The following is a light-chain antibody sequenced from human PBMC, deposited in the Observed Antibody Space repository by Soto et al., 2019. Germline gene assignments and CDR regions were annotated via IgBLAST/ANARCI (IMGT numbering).Light chain of an antibody. J-gene: IGLJ3*02. CDR2: DVS. V-gene: IGLV2-14*01. CDR3: SSYTSSSTWG. Sequence: QSALTQPASVSGSPGQSIAISCPGTSSDVGGYNYVSWYQQHPGKTPNLMIYDVSNRPSGVSNRFSGSKSGNTASLTISGLQAEDEADYYCSSYTSSSTWGFGGGTKRTVL. CDR1: SSDVGGYNY.